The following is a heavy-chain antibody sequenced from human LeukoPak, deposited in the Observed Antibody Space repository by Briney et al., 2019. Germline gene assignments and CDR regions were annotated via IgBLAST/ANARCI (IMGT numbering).Heavy chain of an antibody. CDR2: MNVKTGAT. CDR1: GYSFTSHY. D-gene: IGHD1-26*01. Sequence: ASVKVSCKASGYSFTSHYMHWVRQAPGHGLEWLGWMNVKTGATSSAQRFPGRFTMTRDTSIGTASMEFSSLTSDDTAVYYCARQSGTYWGLDYWGQGTLVTVSS. V-gene: IGHV1-2*02. CDR3: ARQSGTYWGLDY. J-gene: IGHJ4*02.